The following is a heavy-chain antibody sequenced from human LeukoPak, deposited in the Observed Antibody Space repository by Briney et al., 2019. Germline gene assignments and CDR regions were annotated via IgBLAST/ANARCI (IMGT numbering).Heavy chain of an antibody. D-gene: IGHD5-18*01. J-gene: IGHJ4*02. CDR3: AREVYSYGTMPFDY. CDR2: IIPIFGTA. Sequence: SVKVSCKASGGTFSSYAISWARQAPGQGLEWMGRIIPIFGTANYAQKFQGRVTITTDESTSTAYMELSSLRSEDTAVYYCAREVYSYGTMPFDYWGQGTLVTVSS. CDR1: GGTFSSYA. V-gene: IGHV1-69*05.